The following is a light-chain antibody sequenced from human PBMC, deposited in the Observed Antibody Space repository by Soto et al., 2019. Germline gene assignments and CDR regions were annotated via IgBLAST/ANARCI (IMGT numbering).Light chain of an antibody. CDR2: DAS. J-gene: IGKJ2*01. CDR3: QQYNKWPDT. Sequence: EIVLTQSPATLSLSPGERATLSCRASQSVSRYLAWYQQKPGQAPRLLIYDASNRATGIPARFSGSGSGTDFTLTISSLEPEDFAVYYCQQYNKWPDTFGQGTKLEIK. CDR1: QSVSRY. V-gene: IGKV3-11*01.